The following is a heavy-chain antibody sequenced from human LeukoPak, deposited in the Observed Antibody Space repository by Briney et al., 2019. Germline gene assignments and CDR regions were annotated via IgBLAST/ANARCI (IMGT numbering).Heavy chain of an antibody. CDR3: AKSLTTVKRGNFDS. J-gene: IGHJ4*02. CDR1: GFTFSSYA. V-gene: IGHV3-23*01. D-gene: IGHD4-17*01. Sequence: GGSLRLSCAASGFTFSSYAMSWVRQAPGKGLEWVSVISGSGANTYYADSVKGRFTISRDNSKNTLYLQMNSLRAEGTAVFFCAKSLTTVKRGNFDSWGQGTLVTVSS. CDR2: ISGSGANT.